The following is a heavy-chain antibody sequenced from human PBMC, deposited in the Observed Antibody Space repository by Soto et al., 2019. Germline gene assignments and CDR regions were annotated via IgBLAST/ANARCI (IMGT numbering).Heavy chain of an antibody. V-gene: IGHV3-23*01. J-gene: IGHJ6*02. Sequence: GGSLRLSCAASGFTFSSYAMSWVRQAPGKGLEWVSAISGSGGSTYYADSVKGRCTISRDNSKNTLYLQMNSLRAEDTAVYYCAKDQVGGATDYYGMDVWGQGTTVTVSS. CDR1: GFTFSSYA. CDR2: ISGSGGST. D-gene: IGHD1-26*01. CDR3: AKDQVGGATDYYGMDV.